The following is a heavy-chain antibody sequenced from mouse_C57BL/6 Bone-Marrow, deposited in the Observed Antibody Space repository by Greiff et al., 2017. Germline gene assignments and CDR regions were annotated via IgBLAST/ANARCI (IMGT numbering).Heavy chain of an antibody. CDR2: IYPRDGST. D-gene: IGHD1-1*01. Sequence: VQGVESGPELVKPGASVKLSCKASGYTFTSYDINWVKQRPGQGLEWIGWIYPRDGSTKYNEKVKGKAKLTVDTSSSTAYMELHSLTSEDAAVYFCARLEFDGSSGDWYFDVWGTGTTVTVSS. CDR1: GYTFTSYD. CDR3: ARLEFDGSSGDWYFDV. J-gene: IGHJ1*03. V-gene: IGHV1-85*01.